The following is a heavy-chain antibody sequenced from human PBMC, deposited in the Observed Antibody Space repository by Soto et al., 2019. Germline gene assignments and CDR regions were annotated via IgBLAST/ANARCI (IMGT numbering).Heavy chain of an antibody. CDR3: TTLGHSSGYRISDY. J-gene: IGHJ4*02. Sequence: GGSLRLSCAASGFTFSNAWMSWVRQAPGKGLEWVGGIKSKTDGGTTDYAAPVKGRFTISRDDSKNTLYLQMNSLKTEDTAVYYCTTLGHSSGYRISDYWGQGTLATVSS. D-gene: IGHD3-22*01. CDR2: IKSKTDGGTT. V-gene: IGHV3-15*01. CDR1: GFTFSNAW.